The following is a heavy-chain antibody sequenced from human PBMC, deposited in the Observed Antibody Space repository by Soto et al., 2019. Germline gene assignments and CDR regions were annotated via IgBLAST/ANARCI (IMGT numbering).Heavy chain of an antibody. Sequence: GXSVKVSCKASGFRFSDYGFNWLRQAPGQGLEWMGWISAFNGNTETAQGLQDRVTMTTDSSTTTAHTDLTNLTTDDTAIYYCARSYYLADAFDVWGQGTMVTVSS. CDR3: ARSYYLADAFDV. V-gene: IGHV1-18*01. D-gene: IGHD3-16*01. J-gene: IGHJ3*01. CDR1: GFRFSDYG. CDR2: ISAFNGNT.